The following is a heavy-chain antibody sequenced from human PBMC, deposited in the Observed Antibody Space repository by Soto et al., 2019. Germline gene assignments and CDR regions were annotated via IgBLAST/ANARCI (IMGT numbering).Heavy chain of an antibody. CDR3: AREFWSGSYTDYYGMDV. CDR2: ISSSSSYT. J-gene: IGHJ6*02. Sequence: GGSLRLSCAASGFSFSDYYMSWIRQAPGKGLEWVSYISSSSSYTHYADSVAGRFTISRDNAKKSLYLQMNSLRADDTAVYYCAREFWSGSYTDYYGMDVWGQGTTVTVSS. D-gene: IGHD3-3*01. V-gene: IGHV3-11*06. CDR1: GFSFSDYY.